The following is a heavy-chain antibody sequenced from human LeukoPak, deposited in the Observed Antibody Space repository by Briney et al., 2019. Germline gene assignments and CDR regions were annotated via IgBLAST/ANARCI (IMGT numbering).Heavy chain of an antibody. CDR2: ISSSSSTI. V-gene: IGHV3-48*01. D-gene: IGHD3-9*01. CDR3: AKGGALRYFDWSPY. J-gene: IGHJ4*02. Sequence: GGPLRLSCAASGFTFSSYSMNWVRQAPGKGLEWVSYISSSSSTIYYADSVKGRFTISRDNSKNTLYLQMISLRAEDTAVYYCAKGGALRYFDWSPYWGQGTLVTVSS. CDR1: GFTFSSYS.